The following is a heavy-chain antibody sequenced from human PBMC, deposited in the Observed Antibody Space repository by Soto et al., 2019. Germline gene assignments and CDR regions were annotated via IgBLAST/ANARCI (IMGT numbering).Heavy chain of an antibody. V-gene: IGHV4-59*01. CDR2: IYYSGST. Sequence: SETLSLTCTVSGGSISSYYWSWIRQHPGKGLEWIGYIYYSGSTNYNPSLKSRVTISVDTSKNQFSLKLSSVTAADTAVYYCARTGGARYYFDYWGQGTLVTVSS. CDR3: ARTGGARYYFDY. D-gene: IGHD2-21*01. CDR1: GGSISSYY. J-gene: IGHJ4*02.